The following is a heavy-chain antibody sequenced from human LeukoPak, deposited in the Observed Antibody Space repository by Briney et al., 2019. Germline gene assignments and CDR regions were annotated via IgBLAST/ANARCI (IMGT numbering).Heavy chain of an antibody. Sequence: SETLSLTCSVSGGSISSSSYFWGWIRQPPGKGLEWIGSIYYSGSTYSNPSLKSRVTISVDTSKSQFSLRLSSVTAADTAVYYCASAGHDGIGYKVCWGQGTLVTVSS. CDR3: ASAGHDGIGYKVC. CDR2: IYYSGST. CDR1: GGSISSSSYF. V-gene: IGHV4-39*07. J-gene: IGHJ4*02. D-gene: IGHD3-22*01.